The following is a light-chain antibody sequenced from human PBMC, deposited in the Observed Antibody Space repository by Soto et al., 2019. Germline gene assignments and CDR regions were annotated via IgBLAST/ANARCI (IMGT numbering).Light chain of an antibody. J-gene: IGKJ4*01. Sequence: EVVLTQSPGTLSLYPGERATLFCRASQSISDTLAWYQQKPGQAPRLLIHGASTRATGFPARFSGSGSGTDLTLTISSLEPEDIAVYYCQQRSNWRVTFGGGTKVDIK. CDR1: QSISDT. V-gene: IGKV3-11*01. CDR2: GAS. CDR3: QQRSNWRVT.